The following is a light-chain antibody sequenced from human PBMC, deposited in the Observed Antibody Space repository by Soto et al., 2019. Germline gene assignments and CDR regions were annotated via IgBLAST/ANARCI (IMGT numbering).Light chain of an antibody. V-gene: IGKV1-9*01. J-gene: IGKJ4*01. CDR3: QQLNSYPLT. CDR2: AAS. CDR1: QGISSY. Sequence: DIQLTKSPSFLSASVGDRVTITFRASQGISSYLAWYQQKPGKAPKLLIYAASTLQSGVPSRFSGSGSGTEFTLTISSLQPEDFATYYCQQLNSYPLTFGGGTKVDI.